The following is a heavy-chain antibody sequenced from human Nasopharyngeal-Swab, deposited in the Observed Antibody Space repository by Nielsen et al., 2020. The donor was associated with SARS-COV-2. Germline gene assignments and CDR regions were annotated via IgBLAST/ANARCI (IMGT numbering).Heavy chain of an antibody. CDR1: GYIFNDHF. CDR2: INPSGTST. Sequence: ASVKVSCNAPGYIFNDHFIHWVRQAPGQGLEWMGIINPSGTSTTHAQRFQGRVTMTRYTSTSTVHMELSSLRSGDTAVYYCARAAIDQHFDLWGPGTLVTVSS. D-gene: IGHD5-24*01. CDR3: ARAAIDQHFDL. J-gene: IGHJ4*02. V-gene: IGHV1-46*02.